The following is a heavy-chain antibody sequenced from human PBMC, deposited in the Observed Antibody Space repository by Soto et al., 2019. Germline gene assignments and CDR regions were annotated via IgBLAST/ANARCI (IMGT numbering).Heavy chain of an antibody. CDR3: IVDVPSGGVYVPIDH. CDR1: GFSFNSAW. J-gene: IGHJ4*02. CDR2: IKSKADGETT. D-gene: IGHD2-15*01. V-gene: IGHV3-15*01. Sequence: EEQVVESGGGLVKPGGSLRLSCVVSGFSFNSAWMIWVRQAPGKGLEWVGRIKSKADGETTDYAAPVKGRFAISRDDSKDTVYLQMNSLKTEDTAMYYCIVDVPSGGVYVPIDHWGQGTLVTVSS.